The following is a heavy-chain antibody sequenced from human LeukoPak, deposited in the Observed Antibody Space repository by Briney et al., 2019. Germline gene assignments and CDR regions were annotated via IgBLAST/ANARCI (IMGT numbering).Heavy chain of an antibody. CDR1: GYSISSGYY. Sequence: PSETLSLTCTVPGYSISSGYYWGWIRQPPGKGLEWIGSIYHSGSTYYNPSLKSRVTISVDTSKNQFSLKLSSVTAADTAVYYCAREDWNYGRHFDYWGQGTLVTVSS. J-gene: IGHJ4*02. D-gene: IGHD1-7*01. CDR2: IYHSGST. V-gene: IGHV4-38-2*02. CDR3: AREDWNYGRHFDY.